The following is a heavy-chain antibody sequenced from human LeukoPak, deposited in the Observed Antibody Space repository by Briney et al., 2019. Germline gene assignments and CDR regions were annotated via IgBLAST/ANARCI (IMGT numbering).Heavy chain of an antibody. D-gene: IGHD3-22*01. CDR2: IYYSGST. Sequence: SETLSLTCTVSGYSISSYYWSWIRQPPGKGLEWIGYIYYSGSTNYNPSLKSRVTISVDTSKNQFSLKLSSVTAADTAVYYCARDSPNSSGYYYYFDYWGRGTLVTVSS. CDR3: ARDSPNSSGYYYYFDY. V-gene: IGHV4-59*01. J-gene: IGHJ4*02. CDR1: GYSISSYY.